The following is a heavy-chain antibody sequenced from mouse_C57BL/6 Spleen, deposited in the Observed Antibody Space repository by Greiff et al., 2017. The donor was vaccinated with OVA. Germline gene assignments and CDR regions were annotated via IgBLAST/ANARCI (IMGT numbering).Heavy chain of an antibody. CDR2: IYPRDGST. CDR3: ARITTVVATDAMDG. D-gene: IGHD1-1*01. V-gene: IGHV1-85*01. J-gene: IGHJ4*01. Sequence: VQLQQSGPELVKPGASVKLSCKASGYTFTSYDINWVKQRPGQGLEWIGWIYPRDGSTKYNEKFKGKATLTVDTSSSTAYMELHSLTSEDSAVYFCARITTVVATDAMDGWGQGTSVTVAS. CDR1: GYTFTSYD.